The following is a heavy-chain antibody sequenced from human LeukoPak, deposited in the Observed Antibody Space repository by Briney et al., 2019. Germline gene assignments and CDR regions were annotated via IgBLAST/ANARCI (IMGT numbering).Heavy chain of an antibody. J-gene: IGHJ6*03. D-gene: IGHD3-3*01. CDR2: INDSGGT. CDR1: DGSFSGYY. CDR3: ARRVTIIYYMDL. Sequence: SETLSLTCAVFDGSFSGYYRTWIRQFPGRGLEWIGEINDSGGTNYSPSLKSRVTISVDPSKNQFSMKLRSVTAADTAVYYCARRVTIIYYMDLWSKGTTVTVSS. V-gene: IGHV4-34*01.